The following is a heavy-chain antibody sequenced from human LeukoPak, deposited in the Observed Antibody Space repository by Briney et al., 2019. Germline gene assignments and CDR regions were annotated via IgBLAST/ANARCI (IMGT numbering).Heavy chain of an antibody. V-gene: IGHV4-38-2*01. CDR1: GYSISSGYY. Sequence: SETLSLTXAVSGYSISSGYYWGWIRQPPGKGLECIGSIYHSGSTYYNPSLKSRVTISVDTSKNQISLKPSSVTAADTAVYYCARAVDTAMVFDYYYYYYMDVWGKGTTVTVSS. D-gene: IGHD5-18*01. CDR3: ARAVDTAMVFDYYYYYYMDV. J-gene: IGHJ6*03. CDR2: IYHSGST.